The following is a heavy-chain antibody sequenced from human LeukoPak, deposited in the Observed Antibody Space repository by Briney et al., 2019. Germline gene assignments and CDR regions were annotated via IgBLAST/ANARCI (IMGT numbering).Heavy chain of an antibody. D-gene: IGHD6-19*01. CDR3: AKVVRGMAVAGMIDY. V-gene: IGHV3-23*01. J-gene: IGHJ4*02. CDR2: VSGSGGAT. CDR1: GFTFNNYA. Sequence: GGSLRLSCAASGFTFNNYAMSWVRQAPGMGLEWLSYVSGSGGATYYAASVKGRFTISRDNSKNTLYLQMNSLRAEDTAVYYCAKVVRGMAVAGMIDYWGQGTLVTVSS.